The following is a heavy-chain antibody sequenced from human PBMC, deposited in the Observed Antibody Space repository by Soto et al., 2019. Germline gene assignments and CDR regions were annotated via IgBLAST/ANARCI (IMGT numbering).Heavy chain of an antibody. CDR1: GGTFSSYA. V-gene: IGHV1-69*13. CDR3: AKDRIWHAASGWDYYGMDV. D-gene: IGHD6-19*01. J-gene: IGHJ6*02. CDR2: IIPIFGTA. Sequence: SVKISCKASGGTFSSYAISWVRQAPGQGLEWIGGIIPIFGTASYAQKFQGRVTITADESTSTAYMALTSLTTEDTAIYYCAKDRIWHAASGWDYYGMDVWGQGTPVTVSS.